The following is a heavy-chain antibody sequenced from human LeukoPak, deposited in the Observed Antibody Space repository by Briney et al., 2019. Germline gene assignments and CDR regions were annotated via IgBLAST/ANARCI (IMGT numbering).Heavy chain of an antibody. D-gene: IGHD1-1*01. CDR1: GFTFGDYV. CDR2: ISSSTNYI. CDR3: ARDYTRTTGWFDP. Sequence: GGSLRLSCTASGFTFGDYVMSWVRQAPGKGLEWVSSISSSTNYIYYADSVKGRFTISRDNANNSLYLQMNSLRAEDTAVYYCARDYTRTTGWFDPWGQGTLVTVSS. J-gene: IGHJ5*02. V-gene: IGHV3-21*01.